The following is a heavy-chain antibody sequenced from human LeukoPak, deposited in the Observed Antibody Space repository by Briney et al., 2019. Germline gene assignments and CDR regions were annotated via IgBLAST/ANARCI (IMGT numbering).Heavy chain of an antibody. J-gene: IGHJ4*02. CDR1: GLTFSDYY. V-gene: IGHV3-11*01. CDR3: ARDRLSFMSDPLYFDY. D-gene: IGHD2-2*01. Sequence: GGSLRLSCAASGLTFSDYYMSWIRQAPGKGLEWVSNISSSGSTIYYADSVKGRFTISRDNAKNSLYLQMNSLRAEDTAVYYCARDRLSFMSDPLYFDYWGQGTLVTVSS. CDR2: ISSSGSTI.